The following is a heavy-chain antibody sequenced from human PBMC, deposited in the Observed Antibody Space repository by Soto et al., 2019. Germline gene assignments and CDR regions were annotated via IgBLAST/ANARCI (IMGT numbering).Heavy chain of an antibody. CDR3: ARGLTIFGVVIGY. V-gene: IGHV1-3*01. Sequence: ASVKVSCKASGYTFTNYVVDWVRQAPGQGLEWMGWINSGNGNTKYSEKFQGRVTITRDTSASTAYMELNSLTSEDTAVYYCARGLTIFGVVIGYWGQGTLVTVSS. CDR1: GYTFTNYV. CDR2: INSGNGNT. D-gene: IGHD3-3*01. J-gene: IGHJ4*02.